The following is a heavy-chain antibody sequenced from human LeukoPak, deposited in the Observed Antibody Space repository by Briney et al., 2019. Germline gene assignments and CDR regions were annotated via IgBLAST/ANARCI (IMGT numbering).Heavy chain of an antibody. CDR2: INPKSGGT. V-gene: IGHV1-2*02. J-gene: IGHJ3*02. Sequence: ASVKVSCKASGYTFTGYYMHWVRQAPGQGLEWMRWINPKSGGTNYAQKFQVRVTMTRDTSISTAYMELSRLRSDDTAVYYCARDREISDAFDIWGQGTMVTVSS. CDR3: ARDREISDAFDI. CDR1: GYTFTGYY. D-gene: IGHD3-16*02.